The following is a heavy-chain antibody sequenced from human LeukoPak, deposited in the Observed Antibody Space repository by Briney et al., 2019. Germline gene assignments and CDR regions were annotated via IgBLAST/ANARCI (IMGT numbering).Heavy chain of an antibody. CDR3: ARGGPFGGFDP. Sequence: QTLSLTCAISGDSFSSNNATWTWIRQSPSRGLEWLGRTYYRSKWSNDYAVSMKSRITINPDTSKNQFSLQLNSVTPEDTAVYYCARGGPFGGFDPWGQGTLVTVSS. CDR1: GDSFSSNNAT. CDR2: TYYRSKWSN. D-gene: IGHD3-10*01. V-gene: IGHV6-1*01. J-gene: IGHJ5*02.